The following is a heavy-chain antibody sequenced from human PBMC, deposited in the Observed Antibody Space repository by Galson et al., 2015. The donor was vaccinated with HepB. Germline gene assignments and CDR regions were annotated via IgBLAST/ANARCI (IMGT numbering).Heavy chain of an antibody. Sequence: SLRLSCAASGFTFSSYAMSWVRQAPGKGLEWVSAISGSGGSTYYADSVKGRFTISRDNSKNTLYLQMNSLRAEDTAVYYCAKDRVHCWSSTSCTSHGYINGWGQGTMVTVSS. CDR1: GFTFSSYA. CDR3: AKDRVHCWSSTSCTSHGYING. CDR2: ISGSGGST. V-gene: IGHV3-23*01. J-gene: IGHJ3*01. D-gene: IGHD2-2*01.